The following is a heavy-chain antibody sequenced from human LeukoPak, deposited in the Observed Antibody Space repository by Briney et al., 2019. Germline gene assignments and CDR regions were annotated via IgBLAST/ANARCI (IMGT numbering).Heavy chain of an antibody. D-gene: IGHD5/OR15-5a*01. CDR3: ARFSTSLSPHHDAFDF. CDR1: GFSLNTNANGLC. J-gene: IGHJ3*01. V-gene: IGHV2-70*17. CDR2: IDWDDDK. Sequence: SGPTLVKPTETLTLTCTFSGFSLNTNANGLCVGWIRQPPGKALEWLARIDWDDDKFYNTSLKTRLAISKDTSKSQVVLTMTNMDPVDTARYYCARFSTSLSPHHDAFDFWGQGIMVTVSS.